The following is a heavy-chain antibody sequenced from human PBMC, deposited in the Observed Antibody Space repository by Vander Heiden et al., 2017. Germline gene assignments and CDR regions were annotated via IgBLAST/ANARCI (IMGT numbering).Heavy chain of an antibody. J-gene: IGHJ4*02. CDR2: IYYSGTT. Sequence: QVQLQESGPGLVKPSQTLSLTCTVSGGSISGDGYYWSWIRQHPGKGLEWIGYIYYSGTTDYNPTLSSRVTISIDTSKKEVSLELSSVAAADTAVYYCARSRKWDLYFDSWGQGALVTVSS. V-gene: IGHV4-31*03. D-gene: IGHD1-26*01. CDR1: GGSISGDGYY. CDR3: ARSRKWDLYFDS.